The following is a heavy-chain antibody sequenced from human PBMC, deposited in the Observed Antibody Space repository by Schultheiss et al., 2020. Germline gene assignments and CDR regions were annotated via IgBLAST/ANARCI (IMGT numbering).Heavy chain of an antibody. V-gene: IGHV1-46*01. CDR3: ARDETLGRGTMVRADY. Sequence: ASVKGSCKASGYTFTSYYMHWVRQAPGQGLEWMGIINPSGGSTSYAQKFQGRVTMTRDTSTSTVYMELSSLRSEDTAVYYCARDETLGRGTMVRADYWGRGTLVTVPS. CDR1: GYTFTSYY. CDR2: INPSGGST. D-gene: IGHD3-10*01. J-gene: IGHJ4*02.